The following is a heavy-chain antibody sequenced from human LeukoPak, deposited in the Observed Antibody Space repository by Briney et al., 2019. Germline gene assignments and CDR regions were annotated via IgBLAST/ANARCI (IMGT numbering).Heavy chain of an antibody. CDR2: IYYRGGA. Sequence: SETLSLTRTVSGGSFSSGDYYWSWIRQPPGKGLEWIGYIYYRGGAYYNPSLKSRLTMSVDTSKNQFSLKLSSVIVEDTAVYYCARGGGQYNILTGYPYYFDYWGQGTLVTVSS. CDR3: ARGGGQYNILTGYPYYFDY. CDR1: GGSFSSGDYY. J-gene: IGHJ4*02. V-gene: IGHV4-30-4*01. D-gene: IGHD3-9*01.